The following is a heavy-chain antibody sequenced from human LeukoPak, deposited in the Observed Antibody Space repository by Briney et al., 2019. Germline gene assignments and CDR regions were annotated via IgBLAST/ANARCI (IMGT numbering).Heavy chain of an antibody. CDR1: GFTFSSYW. D-gene: IGHD4-17*01. CDR3: ARDSGDYVAFDI. J-gene: IGHJ3*02. CDR2: INSDGSRT. V-gene: IGHV3-74*01. Sequence: PGGSLRLSCAASGFTFSSYWMNWVRQAPGKGLVWVSHINSDGSRTNFADSVKGRFTISRDNAMNSLYLQMNSLRAEDTAVYYCARDSGDYVAFDIWGQGTMVTVSS.